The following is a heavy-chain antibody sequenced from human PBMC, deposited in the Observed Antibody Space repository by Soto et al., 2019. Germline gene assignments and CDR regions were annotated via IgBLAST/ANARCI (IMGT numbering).Heavy chain of an antibody. D-gene: IGHD6-19*01. CDR2: INPSGGST. J-gene: IGHJ4*02. CDR3: ARGGLSGGYDF. Sequence: SVKVSCKSSVYTFTNYYMHWVRQAPGQGLEWMGIINPSGGSTSYAQKFQGRVTMTRDTSTSTVYLELSSLRSEDTAVYYCARGGLSGGYDFWGQGTLVTVS. V-gene: IGHV1-46*01. CDR1: VYTFTNYY.